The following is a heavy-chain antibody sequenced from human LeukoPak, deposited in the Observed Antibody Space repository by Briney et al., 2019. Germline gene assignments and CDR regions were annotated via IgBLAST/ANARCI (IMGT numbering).Heavy chain of an antibody. CDR1: GYTFIGYY. J-gene: IGHJ3*01. CDR2: INPNSGAT. V-gene: IGHV1-2*02. Sequence: ASVKVSCKASGYTFIGYYMHWMRQAPGQGLEWLGWINPNSGATNYPQTFEGRVTITRDTSISTAYMELSSLTSDDTAMYYCARDLTSDALDVWGQGTMITVPS. CDR3: ARDLTSDALDV.